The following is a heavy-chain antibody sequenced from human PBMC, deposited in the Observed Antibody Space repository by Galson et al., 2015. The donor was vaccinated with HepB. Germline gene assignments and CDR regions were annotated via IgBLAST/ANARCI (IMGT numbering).Heavy chain of an antibody. CDR3: ARDRGYYYYYMDV. Sequence: SLRLSCAASGFTFSDYGMHWVRQAPGKGLEWVVVVYYDGSNKYYTDSVKGRFTISRDNSKNAVYLQMNSLRAEDTAVFYCARDRGYYYYYMDVWGKGTTVTVSS. V-gene: IGHV3-33*01. CDR1: GFTFSDYG. CDR2: VYYDGSNK. J-gene: IGHJ6*03.